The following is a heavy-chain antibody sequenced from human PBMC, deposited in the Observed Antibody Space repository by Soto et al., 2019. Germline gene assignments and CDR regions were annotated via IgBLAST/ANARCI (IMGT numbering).Heavy chain of an antibody. Sequence: PSETLSLTCTVSGCSFSSYYWSWMRQPPGEGLEWLGYVYSSGATRYNPSLNGRVSMSVDTSKDQFSLILSSLTAADTAIYFCARFQFCSGNDCYRPFDMWGQGIMVTVSS. D-gene: IGHD2-15*01. J-gene: IGHJ3*02. CDR3: ARFQFCSGNDCYRPFDM. CDR2: VYSSGAT. V-gene: IGHV4-59*01. CDR1: GCSFSSYY.